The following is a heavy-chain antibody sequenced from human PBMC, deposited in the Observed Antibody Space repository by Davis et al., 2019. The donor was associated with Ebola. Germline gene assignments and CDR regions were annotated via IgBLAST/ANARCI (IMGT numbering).Heavy chain of an antibody. CDR3: ARGPRWIQLWSKGDAFDI. Sequence: PSETLSLTCTVSGGSISSGGYYWSWIRQHPGKGLEWIGYIYYSGSTYYNPSLKSRVTISVDTSKNQFSLKLSSVTAADTAVYYCARGPRWIQLWSKGDAFDIWGQGTMVTVSS. D-gene: IGHD5-18*01. J-gene: IGHJ3*02. CDR2: IYYSGST. CDR1: GGSISSGGYY. V-gene: IGHV4-31*03.